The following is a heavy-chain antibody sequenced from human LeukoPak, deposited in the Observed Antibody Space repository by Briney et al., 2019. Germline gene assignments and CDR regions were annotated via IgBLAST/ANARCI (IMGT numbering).Heavy chain of an antibody. CDR1: GYTFTSYG. V-gene: IGHV1-18*01. CDR3: ARGAPNQYYDILTDIDY. Sequence: ASVKVSCKASGYTFTSYGISWVRQAPGQGLEWMGWISAYNGNTNSAQKLQGRVTMTTDTSTSTAYMELRSLRSDDTAAYYCARGAPNQYYDILTDIDYWGQGTLVTVSS. J-gene: IGHJ4*02. CDR2: ISAYNGNT. D-gene: IGHD3-9*01.